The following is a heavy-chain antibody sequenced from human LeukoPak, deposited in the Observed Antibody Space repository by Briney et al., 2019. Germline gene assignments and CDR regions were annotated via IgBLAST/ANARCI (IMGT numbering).Heavy chain of an antibody. J-gene: IGHJ4*02. CDR3: AKDEMATITGNFDF. V-gene: IGHV3-30-3*01. Sequence: AGGSLRLSCAASGFTFSSYAMHWVRQAPGKGLEWVAVISYDGSNKYYADSVKGRFTISRDNSKNTLYLQMNSLRAEDTAVYYCAKDEMATITGNFDFWGQGTLVTVSS. CDR2: ISYDGSNK. D-gene: IGHD5-24*01. CDR1: GFTFSSYA.